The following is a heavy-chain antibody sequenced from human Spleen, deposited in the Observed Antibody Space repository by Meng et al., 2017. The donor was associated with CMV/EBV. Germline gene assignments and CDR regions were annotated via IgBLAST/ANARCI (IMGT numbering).Heavy chain of an antibody. CDR1: GFKFVSYT. J-gene: IGHJ6*02. Sequence: GESLKISCAGSGFKFVSYTMDWVRQVPGRGPEWVSSITSSSSYIYYADSLKGRFTISRDNAKNSLFLQMDSLRVEDTAVYYCARENHVVVGKFYYYGLDVWGQGTTVTVSS. V-gene: IGHV3-21*01. CDR3: ARENHVVVGKFYYYGLDV. CDR2: ITSSSSYI. D-gene: IGHD2-2*01.